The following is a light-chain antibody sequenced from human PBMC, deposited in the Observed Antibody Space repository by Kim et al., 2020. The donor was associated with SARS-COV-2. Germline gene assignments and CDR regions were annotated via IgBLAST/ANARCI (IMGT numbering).Light chain of an antibody. V-gene: IGKV3-11*01. CDR3: QQRSNWPLT. Sequence: LSPGERATRACRASQSVSSYLAWYQQRPGQAPRLLIYDASNRATGIPARFSGSGSGTDFTLTISSLEPEDFAVYYCQQRSNWPLTFGGGTKVDIK. J-gene: IGKJ4*01. CDR2: DAS. CDR1: QSVSSY.